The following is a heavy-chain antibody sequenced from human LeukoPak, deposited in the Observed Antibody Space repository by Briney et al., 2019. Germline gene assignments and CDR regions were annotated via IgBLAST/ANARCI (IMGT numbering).Heavy chain of an antibody. CDR2: ISTYNGNK. CDR1: VYTFPIYR. J-gene: IGHJ5*02. CDR3: ARVIVIVVPAAIPDLEGWFDP. Sequence: TVTAPYKPSVYTFPIYRINWVRQTPRQGAEWIGGISTYNGNKNYAKKLQGRVTMTTETSTSTAYMELRSLRSDDTAVYYCARVIVIVVPAAIPDLEGWFDPWGQRNLVTVSS. D-gene: IGHD2-2*02. V-gene: IGHV1-18*01.